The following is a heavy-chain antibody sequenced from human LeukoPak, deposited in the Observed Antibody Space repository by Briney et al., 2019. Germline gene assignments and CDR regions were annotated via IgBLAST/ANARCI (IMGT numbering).Heavy chain of an antibody. CDR2: ISSSGSTL. Sequence: GGSLRLSCAASGFTFSSYEMNWVRQAPGKGLEWVSYISSSGSTLYYADSVKGRFTISRDNARNSLYLQMNSLRAEDTSVYYCARGTSGSYQMGGQGTLVTVSS. J-gene: IGHJ4*02. D-gene: IGHD1-26*01. CDR3: ARGTSGSYQM. V-gene: IGHV3-48*03. CDR1: GFTFSSYE.